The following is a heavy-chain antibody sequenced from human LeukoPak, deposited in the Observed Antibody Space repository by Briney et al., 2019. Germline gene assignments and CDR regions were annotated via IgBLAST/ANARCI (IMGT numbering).Heavy chain of an antibody. D-gene: IGHD2-15*01. J-gene: IGHJ6*02. V-gene: IGHV3-7*03. CDR1: ALTVSSNC. CDR3: ARDGPRDCSGGSCYFYYGMDV. Sequence: GSLRLSCAASALTVSSNCMSWVRQAPGKGLEWVANIKQDGSEKYYVDSVKGRFTISRDNAKNSLYLQMNSLRAEDTAVYYCARDGPRDCSGGSCYFYYGMDVWGQGTTVTVSS. CDR2: IKQDGSEK.